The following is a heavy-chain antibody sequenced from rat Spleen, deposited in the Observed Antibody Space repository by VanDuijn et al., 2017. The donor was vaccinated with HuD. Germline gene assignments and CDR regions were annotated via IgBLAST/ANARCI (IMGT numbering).Heavy chain of an antibody. CDR3: GLFGY. Sequence: EVQLVETGGSLVQPGKSLKLTCATSGFTFSDAWMHWIRQSPEKRLEWVAQIQAKSSNYATDYTESVKGRFTISRDDSKSSIFLQMNNLKEEDTAIYYCGLFGYWGQGVMVTVSS. CDR1: GFTFSDAW. J-gene: IGHJ2*01. CDR2: IQAKSSNYAT. V-gene: IGHV6-8*01.